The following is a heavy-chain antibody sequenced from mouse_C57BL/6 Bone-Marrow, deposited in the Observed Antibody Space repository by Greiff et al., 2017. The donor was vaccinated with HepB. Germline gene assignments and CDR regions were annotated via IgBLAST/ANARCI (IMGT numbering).Heavy chain of an antibody. J-gene: IGHJ3*01. D-gene: IGHD2-3*01. Sequence: QVQLQQSGAELVRPGASVTLSCKASGYTFTDYEMHWVKQTPVHGLEWIGAIDPETGGTAYNQKFKGKAILTADKSSSTAYMELSSLTSEDSAVYYCTRGWLLRFAYWGQGTLVTVSA. V-gene: IGHV1-15*01. CDR2: IDPETGGT. CDR3: TRGWLLRFAY. CDR1: GYTFTDYE.